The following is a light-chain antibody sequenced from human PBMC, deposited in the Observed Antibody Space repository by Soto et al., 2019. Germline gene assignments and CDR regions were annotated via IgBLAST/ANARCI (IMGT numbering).Light chain of an antibody. V-gene: IGKV3-11*01. CDR1: QSVSSY. CDR2: DAS. Sequence: EIVLTQSPATLSLSPGERATLSCRASQSVSSYLAWYQQKPGQAPRLLIYDASNRATGIPARFSGSGSGTDFTLTISSLEPESVEVYYCQHRSNWNPYTFGQGTKLEIK. CDR3: QHRSNWNPYT. J-gene: IGKJ2*01.